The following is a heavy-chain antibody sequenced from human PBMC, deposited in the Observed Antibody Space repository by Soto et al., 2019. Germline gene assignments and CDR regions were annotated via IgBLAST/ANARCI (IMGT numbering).Heavy chain of an antibody. V-gene: IGHV4-59*01. CDR1: GGSISSYY. D-gene: IGHD5-12*01. Sequence: SETLSLTCTVSGGSISSYYWSWIRQPPGKGLEWIGYIYYSGSANYNPSLKSRVTISVDTSKNQFSLKLSSVTAADTAVYYCARAEDGYNPDYWGQGTLVTVSS. CDR3: ARAEDGYNPDY. CDR2: IYYSGSA. J-gene: IGHJ4*02.